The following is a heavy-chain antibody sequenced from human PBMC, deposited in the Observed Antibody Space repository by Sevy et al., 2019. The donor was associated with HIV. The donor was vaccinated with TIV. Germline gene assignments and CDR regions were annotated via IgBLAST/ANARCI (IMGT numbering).Heavy chain of an antibody. CDR1: GFTFSSYG. D-gene: IGHD6-13*01. V-gene: IGHV3-33*01. Sequence: GGSLRLSCAASGFTFSSYGMHWVRQAPGKGLEWVAVIWYDGSNKYYADSVEGRFTISRDNSKNTLYLQMNSLSAEDTAVYYCARGNRMVIAAAGTTPYYYYGMDVWGQGTTVTVSS. CDR2: IWYDGSNK. J-gene: IGHJ6*02. CDR3: ARGNRMVIAAAGTTPYYYYGMDV.